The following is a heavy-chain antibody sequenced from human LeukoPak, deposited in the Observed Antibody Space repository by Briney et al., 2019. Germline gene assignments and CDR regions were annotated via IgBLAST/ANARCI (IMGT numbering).Heavy chain of an antibody. V-gene: IGHV3-7*01. D-gene: IGHD1-26*01. CDR1: GYTFSSYE. CDR2: IKQDGSEK. J-gene: IGHJ6*03. Sequence: PGGSLRLSCAASGYTFSSYEMNWVRQAPGKGLEWVANIKQDGSEKYYVDSVKGRFTISRDNAKNSLYLQMNSLRAEDTAVYYCARDYSGSYWSYYYYYMDVWGKGTTVTISS. CDR3: ARDYSGSYWSYYYYYMDV.